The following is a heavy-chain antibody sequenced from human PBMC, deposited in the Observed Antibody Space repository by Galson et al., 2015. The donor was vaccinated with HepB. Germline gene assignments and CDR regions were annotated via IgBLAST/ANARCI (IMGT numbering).Heavy chain of an antibody. V-gene: IGHV3-23*01. J-gene: IGHJ4*02. D-gene: IGHD5-12*01. Sequence: SLRLSCAASGFTFSSYAMSWVRQAPVKGLEWVSVINGGGGSTYYADSVKGRFTISRDDSKNTLYLQMNSLRAEDTAVYYCAKVRGYSGYDDIDYWGQGTLVTVSS. CDR2: INGGGGST. CDR1: GFTFSSYA. CDR3: AKVRGYSGYDDIDY.